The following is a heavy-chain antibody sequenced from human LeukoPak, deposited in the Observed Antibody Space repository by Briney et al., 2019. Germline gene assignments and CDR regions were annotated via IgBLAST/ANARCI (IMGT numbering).Heavy chain of an antibody. CDR3: ARGGHEYSSSSPFDY. D-gene: IGHD6-6*01. J-gene: IGHJ4*02. CDR1: GYSFTSYW. V-gene: IGHV5-10-1*01. CDR2: IDPSDSYT. Sequence: PGESLKISCKGSGYSFTSYWISWVRQMPGKGLEWTGRIDPSDSYTNYSPSFQGHVTISADKSISTACLQWSSLKASDTAMYYCARGGHEYSSSSPFDYWGQGTLVTVSS.